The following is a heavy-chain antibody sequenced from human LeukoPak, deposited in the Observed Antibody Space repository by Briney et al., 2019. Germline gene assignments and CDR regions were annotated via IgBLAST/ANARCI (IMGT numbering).Heavy chain of an antibody. D-gene: IGHD3-10*01. CDR3: AREMEGDYGSGTFFDL. CDR2: ISDSGSTV. J-gene: IGHJ4*02. V-gene: IGHV3-11*01. CDR1: DFVFSDYY. Sequence: GVSLRLSCAASDFVFSDYYMSWIRQAPGKGLEWVSYISDSGSTVYYEDSVKGRFTISRDNVKNSLYLQMNGLRAEDPAVYYCAREMEGDYGSGTFFDLWGQGNMVTVSS.